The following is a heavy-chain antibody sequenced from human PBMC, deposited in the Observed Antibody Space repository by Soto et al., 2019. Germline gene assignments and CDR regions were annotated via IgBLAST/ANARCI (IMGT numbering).Heavy chain of an antibody. CDR2: ISGSGRNV. CDR3: ARDRLLGAASLTGYPAMDV. CDR1: GFTLSNYT. Sequence: EVQLVESGGGLVKPGGSLRLSCAVSGFTLSNYTLNWVRQAPGKGLEWVSSISGSGRNVFYADSVKGRFTISRDNAKSSLYLQMNSLRAEDTAVYHCARDRLLGAASLTGYPAMDVWGQGTTVAVFS. V-gene: IGHV3-21*01. D-gene: IGHD3-9*01. J-gene: IGHJ6*02.